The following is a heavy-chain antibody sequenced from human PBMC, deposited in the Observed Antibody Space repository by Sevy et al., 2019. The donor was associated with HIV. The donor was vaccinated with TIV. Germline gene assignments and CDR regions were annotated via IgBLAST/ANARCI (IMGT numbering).Heavy chain of an antibody. V-gene: IGHV3-30*04. Sequence: GGSLRLSCAASGFIFSDYTLHWVRQAPGTGLEWVAVISYDGSFTYYADSVEGRFTISRDNSKNTLFLQMNSLRHEDTAVYYCARGKSSSWNYFDYWGQGTLVTVSS. D-gene: IGHD6-13*01. CDR1: GFIFSDYT. CDR2: ISYDGSFT. CDR3: ARGKSSSWNYFDY. J-gene: IGHJ4*02.